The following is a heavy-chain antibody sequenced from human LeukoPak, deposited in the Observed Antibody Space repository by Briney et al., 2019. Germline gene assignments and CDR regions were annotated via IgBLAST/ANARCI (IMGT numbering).Heavy chain of an antibody. D-gene: IGHD4-17*01. V-gene: IGHV4-30-2*01. CDR3: ARDTVRATSSVWAFDI. Sequence: PSETLSLTCTVSGGSISSGGYYWSWIRQPPGKGLEWIGYIYHSGSTYYNPSLKSRVTISVDRSKNQFFLKLSSVTAADTAVYYCARDTVRATSSVWAFDIWGQGTMVTVSS. CDR2: IYHSGST. CDR1: GGSISSGGYY. J-gene: IGHJ3*02.